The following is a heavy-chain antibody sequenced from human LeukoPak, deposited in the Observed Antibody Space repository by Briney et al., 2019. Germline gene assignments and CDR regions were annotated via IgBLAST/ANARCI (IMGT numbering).Heavy chain of an antibody. CDR2: IKQDGSKK. J-gene: IGHJ4*02. CDR1: GFSISTYW. D-gene: IGHD2-15*01. V-gene: IGHV3-7*01. CDR3: ARGYCSGGVCYSIYFDY. Sequence: GGSLRHSCAASGFSISTYWMSWVRQAPGKGLEWVANIKQDGSKKYYVDSVKGRFTMSRDNAKNSLYLQMSSLRAEDTAVYYCARGYCSGGVCYSIYFDYWGQGTLVTVSS.